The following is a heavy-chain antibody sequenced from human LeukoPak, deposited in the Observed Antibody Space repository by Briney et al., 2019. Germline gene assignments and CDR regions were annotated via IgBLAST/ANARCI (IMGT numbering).Heavy chain of an antibody. CDR3: ARGYYDILAGYFSTSYYYYCMDV. D-gene: IGHD3-9*01. V-gene: IGHV4-61*02. J-gene: IGHJ6*03. CDR1: GGSISSGSYN. CDR2: IYTSGST. Sequence: SETLSLTCTVSGGSISSGSYNWSWIRQPAGKGLEWIGRIYTSGSTNYNPSLKSRVTISVDTSKNQFSLKLSSVTAADTAVYYCARGYYDILAGYFSTSYYYYCMDVWGKGTTVTISS.